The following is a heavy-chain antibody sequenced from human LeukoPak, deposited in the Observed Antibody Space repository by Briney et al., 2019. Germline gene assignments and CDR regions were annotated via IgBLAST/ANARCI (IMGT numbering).Heavy chain of an antibody. V-gene: IGHV1-8*01. J-gene: IGHJ6*02. Sequence: ASVKVSCKASGYTFTSYDINWVRQATGQGLEWMGWMNPNSGNTGYAQKFQGRVTMTRNTSISTAYMELSSLRSEDTAVYYCASSLGSGSGSRYYYYYGMDVWGQGTTVTVSS. CDR1: GYTFTSYD. CDR3: ASSLGSGSGSRYYYYYGMDV. CDR2: MNPNSGNT. D-gene: IGHD3-10*01.